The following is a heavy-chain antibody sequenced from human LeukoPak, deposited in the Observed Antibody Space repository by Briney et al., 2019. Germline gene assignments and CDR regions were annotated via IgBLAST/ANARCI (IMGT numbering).Heavy chain of an antibody. D-gene: IGHD2-2*02. Sequence: GGSLRLSCAASGFTVSSNYMSWVRQAQGKGLEWVSGISDSGGSTSYADSVKGRFTISRDNSKNTLYLQMNSLRAEDTAVYYCAKEPYTTSPYYYFDYWGQGTLVTVSS. CDR2: ISDSGGST. V-gene: IGHV3-23*01. CDR1: GFTVSSNY. J-gene: IGHJ4*02. CDR3: AKEPYTTSPYYYFDY.